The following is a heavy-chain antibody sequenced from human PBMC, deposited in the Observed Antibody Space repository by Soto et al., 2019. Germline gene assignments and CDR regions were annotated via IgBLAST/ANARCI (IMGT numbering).Heavy chain of an antibody. CDR2: IYFPGKA. D-gene: IGHD4-4*01. Sequence: LSLTCTVSGDSIRDGGYYWAWIRQRPGQGLEWMGYIYFPGKANYNPSLENRLTMSVDMSRRQLYLRLTSVTAADTAVYFCAKDPSPQPIPAVTPGWFDPWGQGIAVTVSS. CDR1: GDSIRDGGYY. J-gene: IGHJ5*02. CDR3: AKDPSPQPIPAVTPGWFDP. V-gene: IGHV4-31*03.